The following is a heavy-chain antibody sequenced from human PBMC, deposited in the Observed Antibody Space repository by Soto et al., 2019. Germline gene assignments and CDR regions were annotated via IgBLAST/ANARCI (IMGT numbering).Heavy chain of an antibody. J-gene: IGHJ5*02. V-gene: IGHV4-4*07. CDR1: GASISGFY. Sequence: SETLSLTCTVSGASISGFYWSWIRKSAGKGLEWIGRIYATGTTDYNPSLKSRVMMSVDTSKKQFSLKLRSVTAADTAVYYCVRDGTKTLRNWFDPWGQGISVTVSS. D-gene: IGHD1-1*01. CDR3: VRDGTKTLRNWFDP. CDR2: IYATGTT.